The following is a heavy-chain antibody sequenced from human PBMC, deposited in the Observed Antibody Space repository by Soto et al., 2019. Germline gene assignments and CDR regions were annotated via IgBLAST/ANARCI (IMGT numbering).Heavy chain of an antibody. CDR2: IYNSGST. V-gene: IGHV4-39*02. D-gene: IGHD3-3*01. Sequence: SETLSLTCSVSGDSISGSTYFWGWIRQPPGKGLEWIGVIYNSGSTYYNPSLESRVTISVDTSKNHFSLRLSSVTAADTAMYYCARLSTIFRVFSITGPSFYFDHWGQGTLVTVSS. CDR1: GDSISGSTYF. J-gene: IGHJ4*02. CDR3: ARLSTIFRVFSITGPSFYFDH.